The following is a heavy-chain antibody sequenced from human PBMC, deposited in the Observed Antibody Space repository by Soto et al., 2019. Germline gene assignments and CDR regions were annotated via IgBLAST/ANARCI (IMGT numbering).Heavy chain of an antibody. D-gene: IGHD3-16*02. Sequence: EVLLVESGGGLVQPGGSLKLSCAASGFVFKDSSIHWVRQGSGKGLEWVGRIRDRAYSYATAYAASVTGRFTISRDDSTNTAYLQMNSLETEDTAIYYCTRLISAAQDYWGQGTQVTVSS. CDR1: GFVFKDSS. CDR2: IRDRAYSYAT. V-gene: IGHV3-73*01. CDR3: TRLISAAQDY. J-gene: IGHJ4*02.